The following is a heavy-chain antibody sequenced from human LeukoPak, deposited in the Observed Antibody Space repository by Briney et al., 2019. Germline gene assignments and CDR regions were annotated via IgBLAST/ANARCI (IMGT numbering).Heavy chain of an antibody. D-gene: IGHD2-8*01. CDR3: TRGVLPGY. CDR1: GFTFVDYA. CDR2: IRRNPYGGTT. V-gene: IGHV3-49*04. J-gene: IGHJ4*02. Sequence: GGSLRLSCTASGFTFVDYAMTWVRQAPGKGLEWVGFIRRNPYGGTTEYAASVKGRFTNSKHDPKSIAYLQMNSLNTEDTAVYYCTRGVLPGYWGQGTLVTVSS.